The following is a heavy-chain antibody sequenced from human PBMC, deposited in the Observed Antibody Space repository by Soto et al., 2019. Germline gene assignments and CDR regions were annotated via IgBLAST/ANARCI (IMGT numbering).Heavy chain of an antibody. CDR3: AKEPRIDYGEAGY. CDR1: GFTFSSYG. D-gene: IGHD4-17*01. V-gene: IGHV3-30*18. CDR2: ISYDGSNK. Sequence: GGSLRLSCAASGFTFSSYGMHWVRQAPGKGLEWVAVISYDGSNKYYADSVKGRFTISRDNSKNTLYLQMNSLRAEDTAVYYCAKEPRIDYGEAGYWGQGTLVTVSS. J-gene: IGHJ4*02.